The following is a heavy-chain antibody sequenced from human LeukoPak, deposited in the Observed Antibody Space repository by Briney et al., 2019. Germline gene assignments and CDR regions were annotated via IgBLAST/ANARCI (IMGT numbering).Heavy chain of an antibody. V-gene: IGHV3-23*05. Sequence: PGGSLRLSCEASGFTFSAYAMTWVRQAPGKGLEWVSSIGSDNKPHYSESVKGRFTISRDNSKNTLYLQMNSLRAEDTAVYYCAKHGRVVAGPWFDPWGQGTLVTVSS. CDR1: GFTFSAYA. CDR2: IGSDNKP. CDR3: AKHGRVVAGPWFDP. J-gene: IGHJ5*02. D-gene: IGHD6-19*01.